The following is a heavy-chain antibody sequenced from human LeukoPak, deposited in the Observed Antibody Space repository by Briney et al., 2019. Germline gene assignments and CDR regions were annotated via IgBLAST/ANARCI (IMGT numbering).Heavy chain of an antibody. CDR3: ARDQMTDMVLGIFDY. D-gene: IGHD5-18*01. CDR2: IDWDDDK. Sequence: ESGPTLVNPTQTLTLTCTFSGFSLSSSGMCVSWIRQPPGKALEWLARIDWDDDKYYNTSLKTRLTISKDTSKNQVVLTMTNMDPADTATYYCARDQMTDMVLGIFDYWGQGTLVTVSS. J-gene: IGHJ4*02. V-gene: IGHV2-70*11. CDR1: GFSLSSSGMC.